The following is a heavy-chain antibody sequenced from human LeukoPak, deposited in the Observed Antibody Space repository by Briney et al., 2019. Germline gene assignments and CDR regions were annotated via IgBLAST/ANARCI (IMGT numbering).Heavy chain of an antibody. V-gene: IGHV3-48*03. J-gene: IGHJ4*02. D-gene: IGHD1-26*01. Sequence: GGSLRLSCAASGFTFSSYEMNWGRQAPGKGLEGVSYISSSGSTIYYADSVKGRFTISRDNAKNSLYLQMNSLRAEDTAVYYCARLRLSGSYPDYWGQGTLVTVSS. CDR3: ARLRLSGSYPDY. CDR2: ISSSGSTI. CDR1: GFTFSSYE.